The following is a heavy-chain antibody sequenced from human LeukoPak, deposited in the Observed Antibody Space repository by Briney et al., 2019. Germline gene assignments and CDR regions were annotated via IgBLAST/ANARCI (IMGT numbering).Heavy chain of an antibody. Sequence: SETLSLTCTVSGDSISSSRFNWGWIRQTPGKGLEWIGTIHYSGDTYHNPSLKSRVTLSRDTSKNQFSLKLSSVTAADTAVYYCARGIRGSSSYYYYKDVWGKGTTVTVSS. D-gene: IGHD6-6*01. CDR2: IHYSGDT. CDR1: GDSISSSRFN. J-gene: IGHJ6*03. CDR3: ARGIRGSSSYYYYKDV. V-gene: IGHV4-39*07.